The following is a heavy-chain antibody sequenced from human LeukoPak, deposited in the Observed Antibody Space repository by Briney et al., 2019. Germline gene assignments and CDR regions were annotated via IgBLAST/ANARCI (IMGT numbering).Heavy chain of an antibody. CDR3: AKDGGRGGSYFDY. Sequence: PGGSLRLSCAASGFTFSNYAMSWVRQAPGKGLEWVSALSGSGGSTYYADSVKGRFTISRDNSKNTLYLQMNSLRAEDTAVYYCAKDGGRGGSYFDYWGQGTLVTVSS. J-gene: IGHJ4*02. CDR2: LSGSGGST. D-gene: IGHD1-26*01. CDR1: GFTFSNYA. V-gene: IGHV3-23*01.